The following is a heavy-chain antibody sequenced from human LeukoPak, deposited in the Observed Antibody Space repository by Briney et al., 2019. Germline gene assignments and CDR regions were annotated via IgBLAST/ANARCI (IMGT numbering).Heavy chain of an antibody. CDR3: ARRKGDTAMVMFDY. CDR2: IYYSGST. V-gene: IGHV4-59*08. Sequence: PSETLSLTCTVSGGSISRYYWSWIRQPPGKGLVWIGYIYYSGSTNYNPSLKSRVTISVDTSKNQFSLKLSSVTAADTAVYYCARRKGDTAMVMFDYWGQGTLVTVSS. CDR1: GGSISRYY. D-gene: IGHD5-18*01. J-gene: IGHJ4*02.